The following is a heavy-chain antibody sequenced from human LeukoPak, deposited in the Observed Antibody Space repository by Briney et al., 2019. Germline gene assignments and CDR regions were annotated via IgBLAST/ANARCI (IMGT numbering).Heavy chain of an antibody. CDR3: AGRSEGIAVAGYVY. CDR2: IYYSGST. V-gene: IGHV4-59*01. Sequence: SETLSLTCTVSGGSIIGYYWNWIRQPPGKGLEWIGYIYYSGSTNYNPSLKSRVTISVDTSKNQFSLKLSSVTAADTAVYYCAGRSEGIAVAGYVYWGQGTLVTVSS. D-gene: IGHD6-19*01. CDR1: GGSIIGYY. J-gene: IGHJ4*02.